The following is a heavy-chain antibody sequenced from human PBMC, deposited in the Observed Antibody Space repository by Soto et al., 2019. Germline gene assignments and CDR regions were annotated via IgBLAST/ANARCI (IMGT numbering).Heavy chain of an antibody. D-gene: IGHD5-12*01. CDR3: ARVQYSGYDFKLAFDI. CDR2: IHAGNGCT. J-gene: IGHJ3*02. V-gene: IGHV1-3*01. CDR1: GYTFDNYA. Sequence: QVQLVQSGAQVKNPGASVKVSCKASGYTFDNYALHWVRQAPGRRLEWMGWIHAGNGCTKYSQSFQGRVTITRDTSASTVHMDLSSLRSEDTAVYYCARVQYSGYDFKLAFDIWGQGTMVTVSS.